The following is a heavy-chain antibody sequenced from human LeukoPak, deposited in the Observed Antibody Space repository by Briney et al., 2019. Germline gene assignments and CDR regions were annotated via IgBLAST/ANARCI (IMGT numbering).Heavy chain of an antibody. CDR1: GDILSSNSAA. Sequence: SQTLSLTCALSGDILSSNSAAWNWVRQPPSRGLEWLVRTYYRSKLYNDYAVSVKNRITINPDTSKEQFSLQLSSVTPEDTAVYYCARDPLRLYYFDYWGQGTLVTVSS. CDR2: TYYRSKLYN. J-gene: IGHJ4*02. CDR3: ARDPLRLYYFDY. V-gene: IGHV6-1*01.